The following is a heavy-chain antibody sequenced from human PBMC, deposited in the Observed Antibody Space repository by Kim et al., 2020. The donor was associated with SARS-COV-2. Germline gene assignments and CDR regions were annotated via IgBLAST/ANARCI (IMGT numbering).Heavy chain of an antibody. J-gene: IGHJ6*02. CDR1: GFIFSNYA. D-gene: IGHD3-22*01. CDR3: AKGKYFDNNDYYSYTYYYGLDV. V-gene: IGHV3-23*01. Sequence: GGSLRLSCAASGFIFSNYAMNWVSQAPGKGLEWVASISGSAGRTYYADSEKGRFTISRDNSKNTLYLQMNSLRAEDTAVYYCAKGKYFDNNDYYSYTYYYGLDVWGQGTTVTVSS. CDR2: ISGSAGRT.